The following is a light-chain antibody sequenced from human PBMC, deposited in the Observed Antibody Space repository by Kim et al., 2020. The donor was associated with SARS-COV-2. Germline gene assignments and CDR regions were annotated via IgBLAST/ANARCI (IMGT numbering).Light chain of an antibody. Sequence: SSELTQDPVVSVALGQTVRITCQGDSLRSYYASWYQQKPGQAPVFVIYGENNRPSWIPDRFSGSSSGNTASLTITGAQAEDEGDYYCNSRDSSGNHLVFG. CDR1: SLRSYY. CDR2: GEN. CDR3: NSRDSSGNHLV. J-gene: IGLJ2*01. V-gene: IGLV3-19*01.